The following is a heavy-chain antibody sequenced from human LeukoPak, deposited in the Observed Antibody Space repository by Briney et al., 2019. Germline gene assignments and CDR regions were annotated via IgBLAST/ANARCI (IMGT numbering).Heavy chain of an antibody. CDR2: ISGSGGST. V-gene: IGHV3-23*01. D-gene: IGHD6-19*01. Sequence: GGSLRLSCAASGFTFSSYAMSWVRQAPGKGLEWVSAISGSGGSTYYADSVKGRFTISRDNSKNTLYLQMNSLRAEDTAVYYCAKDLEEAVAGAWDYWGQGTLVTVSS. J-gene: IGHJ4*02. CDR1: GFTFSSYA. CDR3: AKDLEEAVAGAWDY.